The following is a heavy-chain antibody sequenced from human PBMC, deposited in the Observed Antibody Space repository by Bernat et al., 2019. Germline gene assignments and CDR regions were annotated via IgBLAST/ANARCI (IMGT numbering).Heavy chain of an antibody. D-gene: IGHD3-10*01. CDR1: GYTFITYD. CDR3: ARPAGNYGSGRGPLRAFDI. V-gene: IGHV1-8*01. Sequence: QVQLVQSGAEVKKPGASVKVSCTASGYTFITYDINWVRQATGQGLEWMGWMNPNSGNTGYAQKFQGRVTMTRNTSISTAYMELSSLRSEDTAVYYCARPAGNYGSGRGPLRAFDIWGQGTTVTVSS. J-gene: IGHJ3*02. CDR2: MNPNSGNT.